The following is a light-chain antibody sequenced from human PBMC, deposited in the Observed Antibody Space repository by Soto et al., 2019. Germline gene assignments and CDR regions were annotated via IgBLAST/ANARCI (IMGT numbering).Light chain of an antibody. CDR2: EVV. V-gene: IGLV2-14*01. CDR3: GSYANSNTYV. Sequence: QSVLTQPASVSGSPGQSITISCAGTSSDVGGYDYVSWYQQHPGKVPKLVIYEVVNRPSGVSNRFSGPKSGNSASLTISGLQAEDEADYYCGSYANSNTYVFGTGTKVTVL. J-gene: IGLJ1*01. CDR1: SSDVGGYDY.